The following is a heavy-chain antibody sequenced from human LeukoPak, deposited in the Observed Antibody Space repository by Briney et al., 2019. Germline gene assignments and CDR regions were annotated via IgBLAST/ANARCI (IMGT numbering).Heavy chain of an antibody. CDR2: IWYDGSNK. Sequence: GGSLRLSCIASGFTFNSYAMFWVRQAPGKGLEWVSLIWYDGSNKYYADSVKGRFTSSRDNSKNTLYLQMNSLRAEDTAVYFCARARGWRPNYYYYYMDVWGKGTTVTVSS. V-gene: IGHV3-33*01. D-gene: IGHD2-15*01. CDR3: ARARGWRPNYYYYYMDV. CDR1: GFTFNSYA. J-gene: IGHJ6*03.